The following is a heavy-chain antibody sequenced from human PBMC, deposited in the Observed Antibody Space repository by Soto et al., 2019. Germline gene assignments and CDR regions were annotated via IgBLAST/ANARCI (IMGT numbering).Heavy chain of an antibody. D-gene: IGHD6-19*01. CDR1: GFTFSDYY. V-gene: IGHV3-11*05. CDR2: ISSSSSYT. CDR3: ASSIAVAGTHDAFDI. J-gene: IGHJ3*02. Sequence: QVQLVESGGGLVKPGGSLRLSCAASGFTFSDYYMSWIRQAPGKGLEWVSYISSSSSYTNYADSVKGRFTISRDSAXXSLYLQMNSLRAEDTAVYYCASSIAVAGTHDAFDIWGQGTMVTVSS.